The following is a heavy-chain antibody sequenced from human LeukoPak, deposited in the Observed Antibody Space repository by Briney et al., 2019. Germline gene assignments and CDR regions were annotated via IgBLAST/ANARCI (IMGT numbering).Heavy chain of an antibody. CDR3: ARVEYRDPTPCGMDV. Sequence: PGGSLRLSCAASGFTVSSNYMSWVRQAPGKGLEWVSVIYSGGSTYYADSVKGRFTISRDNSKNTLYLQMNSLRAEDTAVYYCARVEYRDPTPCGMDVWGQGTTVTISS. CDR2: IYSGGST. D-gene: IGHD5-24*01. J-gene: IGHJ6*02. V-gene: IGHV3-53*01. CDR1: GFTVSSNY.